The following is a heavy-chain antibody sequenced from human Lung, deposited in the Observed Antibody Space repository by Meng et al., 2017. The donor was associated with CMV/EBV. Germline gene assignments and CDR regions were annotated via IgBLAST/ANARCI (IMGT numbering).Heavy chain of an antibody. CDR1: GYTFTDYY. CDR2: INPNSGGT. J-gene: IGHJ6*02. CDR3: ATLPPVAARYYYNGFDV. V-gene: IGHV1-2*02. D-gene: IGHD6-19*01. Sequence: SXXVSXKASGYTFTDYYMHWVRQAPGQGLEWMGWINPNSGGTNYAQKFHDRVTMTRDTSISTAYMELRRLTSDDSAVYYCATLPPVAARYYYNGFDVWGQGXTVTVSS.